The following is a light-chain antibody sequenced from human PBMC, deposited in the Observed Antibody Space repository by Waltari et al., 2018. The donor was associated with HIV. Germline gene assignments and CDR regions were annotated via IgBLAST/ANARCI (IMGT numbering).Light chain of an antibody. CDR1: QSVTSIY. CDR3: QQYGTSPPYT. V-gene: IGKV3-20*01. CDR2: GAS. Sequence: EIVLTQSPGTLSLSPGERATLSCRASQSVTSIYLAWFQQKPGQAPRLLIYGASNGATGIPDRFSGSGSGTEFTLTISRLEPEDFAVYYCQQYGTSPPYTFGQGTKLEI. J-gene: IGKJ2*01.